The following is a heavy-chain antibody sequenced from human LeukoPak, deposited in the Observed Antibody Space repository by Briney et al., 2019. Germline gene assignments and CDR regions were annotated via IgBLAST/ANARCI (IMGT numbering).Heavy chain of an antibody. D-gene: IGHD6-13*01. CDR1: GGSISSSSYY. CDR2: IYYSGST. V-gene: IGHV4-39*01. CDR3: ARRSSSSWYLYDY. J-gene: IGHJ4*02. Sequence: PSETLSLTCTVSGGSISSSSYYWGWIRQPPGKGPEWIGSIYYSGSTYYNPSLKSRVTISVDTSKNQFSLKLSSVTAADTAVYYCARRSSSSWYLYDYWGQGTLVTVSS.